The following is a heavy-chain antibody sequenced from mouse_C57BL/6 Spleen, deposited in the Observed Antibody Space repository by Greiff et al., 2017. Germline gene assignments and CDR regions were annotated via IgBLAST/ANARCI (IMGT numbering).Heavy chain of an antibody. J-gene: IGHJ2*01. D-gene: IGHD2-4*01. Sequence: VQLQQSGAELVRPGSSVKLSCKASGYTFTSYWMHWVKQRPIQGLEWIGNIDPSDSETHYNQKFKDKATLTVDKSSSTAYMQLSSLTSEDSAVYYCAVYYDYDGGVYFDYWGQGTTLTVSS. CDR2: IDPSDSET. CDR1: GYTFTSYW. CDR3: AVYYDYDGGVYFDY. V-gene: IGHV1-52*01.